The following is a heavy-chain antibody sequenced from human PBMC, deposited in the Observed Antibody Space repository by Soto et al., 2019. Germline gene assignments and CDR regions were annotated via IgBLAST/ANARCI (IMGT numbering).Heavy chain of an antibody. J-gene: IGHJ6*04. CDR2: FDPEDGET. D-gene: IGHD2-2*01. Sequence: ASVKVSCKVSGYTLTGLSMHWVRQAPGKGLEWMGGFDPEDGETIYAQKFQGRVTMTEDTSTGTAYMELSSLRSEDTAVYYCATGINIVVVRRSAMDVWGKGTTVTVSS. CDR3: ATGINIVVVRRSAMDV. V-gene: IGHV1-24*01. CDR1: GYTLTGLS.